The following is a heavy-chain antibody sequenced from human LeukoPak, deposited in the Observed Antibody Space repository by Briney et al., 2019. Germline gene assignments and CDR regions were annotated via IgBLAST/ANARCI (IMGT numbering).Heavy chain of an antibody. J-gene: IGHJ4*02. CDR2: IYYSGST. Sequence: SETLSLTCTVSGASITSYYWTWIRQPPGKGLEWVGNIYYSGSTNYNPSLKSRVTISLDTPKKQFSLKLSSVTAADTAVYYCARASSTDWYFDCWGQGTLVTVSS. D-gene: IGHD2/OR15-2a*01. V-gene: IGHV4-59*01. CDR3: ARASSTDWYFDC. CDR1: GASITSYY.